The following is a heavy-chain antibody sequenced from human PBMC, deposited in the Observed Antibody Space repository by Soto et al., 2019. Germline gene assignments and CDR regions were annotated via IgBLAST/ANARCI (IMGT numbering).Heavy chain of an antibody. CDR1: GFTFSSYS. CDR2: ISSSSSYI. V-gene: IGHV3-21*01. Sequence: EVQLVESGGGLVKPGGSLRLSCAASGFTFSSYSMNWVRQAPGKGLEWVSSISSSSSYIYYADSVKGRVTISRDNAKNSLDLQMNSRRAEDTAVDYCARGLYYYDSSGYYSPWGQGTLVTVSS. J-gene: IGHJ5*02. D-gene: IGHD3-22*01. CDR3: ARGLYYYDSSGYYSP.